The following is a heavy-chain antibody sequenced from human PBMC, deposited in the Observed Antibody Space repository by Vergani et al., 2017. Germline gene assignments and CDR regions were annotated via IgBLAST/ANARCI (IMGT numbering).Heavy chain of an antibody. CDR3: AKSAYYGGDCYSQFDY. D-gene: IGHD2-21*02. V-gene: IGHV3-23*01. J-gene: IGHJ4*02. CDR1: GFTFSSYA. Sequence: EVQLLESGGGLVQPGGSLRLSCAASGFTFSSYAISWVRQAPGKGLEWVSAISGSGGSTYYADSVKGRFTISRDNSKNTLYLQMNSLRAEDTAVYYCAKSAYYGGDCYSQFDYWGQGTLVTVSS. CDR2: ISGSGGST.